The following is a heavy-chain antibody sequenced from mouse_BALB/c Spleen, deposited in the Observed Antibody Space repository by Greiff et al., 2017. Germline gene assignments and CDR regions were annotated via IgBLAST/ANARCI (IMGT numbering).Heavy chain of an antibody. J-gene: IGHJ3*01. Sequence: VQLQQSGTVLARPGASVKMSCKASGYTFTSYWMHWVKQRPGQGLEWIGAIYPGNSDTSYNQKFKGKAKLTAVTSTSTAYMELSSLTNEDSAVYYCARGRSIYYDYDEGFAYWGQGTLVTVSA. CDR3: ARGRSIYYDYDEGFAY. CDR2: IYPGNSDT. V-gene: IGHV1-5*01. D-gene: IGHD2-4*01. CDR1: GYTFTSYW.